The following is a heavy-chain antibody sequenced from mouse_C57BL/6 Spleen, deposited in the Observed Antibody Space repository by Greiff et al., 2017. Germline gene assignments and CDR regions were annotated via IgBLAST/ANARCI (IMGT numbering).Heavy chain of an antibody. Sequence: QVQLQQPGAELVMPGASVKLSCKASGYTFTSYWMHWVKQRPGQGLEWIGEIDPSDSYTNYHQKFKGKSTLTVDQSSNTAYMQLSSLTSEDSAVYDCARGDGSSYFDYWGQGTPLTVSA. J-gene: IGHJ2*01. CDR1: GYTFTSYW. V-gene: IGHV1-69*01. D-gene: IGHD1-1*01. CDR3: ARGDGSSYFDY. CDR2: IDPSDSYT.